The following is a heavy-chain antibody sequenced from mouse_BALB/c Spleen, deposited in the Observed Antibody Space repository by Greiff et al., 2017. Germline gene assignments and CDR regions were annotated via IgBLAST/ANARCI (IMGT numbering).Heavy chain of an antibody. Sequence: EVQGVESGGGLVQPGGSLRLSCATSRFTFTDYYMSWVRQPPGKALEWLGFIRNKANGYTTEYSASVKGRFTISRDNSQSILYLQMNTLRAEDSATYYCARDGYPFAYWGQGTLVTVSA. CDR1: RFTFTDYY. V-gene: IGHV7-3*02. J-gene: IGHJ3*01. D-gene: IGHD1-2*01. CDR3: ARDGYPFAY. CDR2: IRNKANGYTT.